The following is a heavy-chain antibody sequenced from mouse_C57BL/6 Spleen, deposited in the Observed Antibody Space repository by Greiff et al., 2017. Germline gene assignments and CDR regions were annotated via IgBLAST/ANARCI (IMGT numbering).Heavy chain of an antibody. CDR1: GYSITSGYY. Sequence: EVQLQESGPGLVKPSQSLSLTCSVTGYSITSGYYWNWIRQFPGNKLEWMGYISYDGSNNYNPSLKNRISITRDTSKNQFFLKLNSVTTKDTATYYCARVSDLRDFDYWGQGTTLTVSS. CDR3: ARVSDLRDFDY. J-gene: IGHJ2*01. CDR2: ISYDGSN. V-gene: IGHV3-6*01. D-gene: IGHD3-3*01.